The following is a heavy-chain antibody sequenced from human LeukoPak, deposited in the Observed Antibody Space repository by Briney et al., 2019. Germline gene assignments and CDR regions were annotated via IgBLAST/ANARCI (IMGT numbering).Heavy chain of an antibody. J-gene: IGHJ3*02. CDR1: GGSFSGLY. CDR2: INHSGST. D-gene: IGHD1-26*01. Sequence: SETLSLTCAVYGGSFSGLYWSWIRQPPGKGLEWIGEINHSGSTNYNPSLKSRVTISVDTSKNQFSLKLSSVTAADTAVYYCARERGRLVGATTEWYDAFDIWGQGTMVTVSS. V-gene: IGHV4-34*01. CDR3: ARERGRLVGATTEWYDAFDI.